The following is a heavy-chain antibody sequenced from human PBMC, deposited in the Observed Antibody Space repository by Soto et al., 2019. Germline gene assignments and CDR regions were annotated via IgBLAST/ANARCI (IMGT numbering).Heavy chain of an antibody. Sequence: VKVSCKASGGTFSSYAISWVRQAPGLGLEWVGGIIPIFGTANYAQKFQGRVTITADESTSTSYMEVNNLRSEDTAVYYCAKVRYSSPMGYYYGMDVWGQGTTVTVSS. CDR2: IIPIFGTA. V-gene: IGHV1-69*13. CDR1: GGTFSSYA. D-gene: IGHD6-19*01. J-gene: IGHJ6*02. CDR3: AKVRYSSPMGYYYGMDV.